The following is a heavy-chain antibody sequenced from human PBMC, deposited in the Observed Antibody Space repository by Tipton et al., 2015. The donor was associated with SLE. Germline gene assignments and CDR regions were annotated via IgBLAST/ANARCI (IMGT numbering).Heavy chain of an antibody. V-gene: IGHV4-30-4*01. Sequence: LRLSCTVSGGSISSGDYYWSWIRQPPGKGLEWIGEINHSGSTNYNPSLKSRVTLSVDTSKNQFSLKLSSVTAADTAVYYCARVFSSSSYWGQGTLVTVSS. CDR3: ARVFSSSSY. CDR1: GGSISSGDYY. J-gene: IGHJ4*02. D-gene: IGHD6-6*01. CDR2: INHSGST.